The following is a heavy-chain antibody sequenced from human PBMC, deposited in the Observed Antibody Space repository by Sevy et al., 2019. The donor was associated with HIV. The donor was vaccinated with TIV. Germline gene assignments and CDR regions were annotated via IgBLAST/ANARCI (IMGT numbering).Heavy chain of an antibody. J-gene: IGHJ4*02. CDR3: ARAKRRTSVDTAMVSDFDY. D-gene: IGHD5-18*01. CDR2: IKQDGSEK. V-gene: IGHV3-7*01. Sequence: GGSLRLSCAASGFTFSSYWMSWVRQAPGKRLEWVANIKQDGSEKYYVDSVKGRFTISRDNAKNSLYLQMNSLRAEDTAVYYCARAKRRTSVDTAMVSDFDYWGQGTLVTVSS. CDR1: GFTFSSYW.